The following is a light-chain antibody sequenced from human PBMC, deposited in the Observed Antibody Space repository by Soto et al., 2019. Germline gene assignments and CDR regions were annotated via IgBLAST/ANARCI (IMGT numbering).Light chain of an antibody. CDR3: QQSNRTPYT. V-gene: IGKV1-39*01. CDR1: QTISTY. CDR2: AAS. Sequence: DIQMTQSPSSLSASVGDRVTITCRASQTISTYLNWYQQKPGKAPKLLLYAASSLQSGVSSRFSGSGSGTDFTLTISSLQPEDFATYYCQQSNRTPYTFGQGTKLEIK. J-gene: IGKJ2*01.